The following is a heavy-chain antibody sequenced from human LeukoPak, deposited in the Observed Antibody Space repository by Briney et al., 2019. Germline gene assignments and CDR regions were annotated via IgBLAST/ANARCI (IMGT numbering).Heavy chain of an antibody. J-gene: IGHJ5*02. Sequence: GGSLRLSCGASGFTLSNRWMTWVRQAPGKGLEWVATIKQGGGEKFYVDSVRGRFTISEDSAKNSLYLQMNSLRADDTAVYYCARDPFDHWGQGTLVTVSS. CDR3: ARDPFDH. V-gene: IGHV3-7*01. CDR1: GFTLSNRW. CDR2: IKQGGGEK.